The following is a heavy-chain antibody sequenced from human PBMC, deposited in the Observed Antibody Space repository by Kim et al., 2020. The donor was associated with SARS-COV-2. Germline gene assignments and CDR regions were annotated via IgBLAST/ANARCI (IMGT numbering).Heavy chain of an antibody. CDR2: FYFTVFST. D-gene: IGHD4-17*01. CDR1: GFTFDDYG. CDR3: ASSLNFYGYYFYWFHP. V-gene: IGHV3-20*01. J-gene: IGHJ5*02. Sequence: GGSLRLSCAASGFTFDDYGMSWVRQAPWKVLVFVSGFYFTVFSTGYADSLNGRFTISCAIAKNSLYLQLYSLSADDTALYLFASSLNFYGYYFYWFHP.